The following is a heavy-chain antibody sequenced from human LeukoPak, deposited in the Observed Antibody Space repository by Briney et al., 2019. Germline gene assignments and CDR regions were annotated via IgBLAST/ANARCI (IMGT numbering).Heavy chain of an antibody. CDR3: ARAPRRITMIVTSDY. CDR1: GYTFTSYG. Sequence: ASVKVSCKASGYTFTSYGISWVRQAPGRGLEWMGWISAYNGNTNYAQKLQGRVTMTTDTSTSTAYMELRSLRSDDTAVYYCARAPRRITMIVTSDYWGQGTLVTVSS. CDR2: ISAYNGNT. D-gene: IGHD3-22*01. J-gene: IGHJ4*02. V-gene: IGHV1-18*01.